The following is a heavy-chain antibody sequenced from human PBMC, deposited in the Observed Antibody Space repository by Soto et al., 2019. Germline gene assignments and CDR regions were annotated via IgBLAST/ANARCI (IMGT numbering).Heavy chain of an antibody. CDR3: ARDLTSGDY. CDR1: GYILTNYY. Sequence: GASVKVSCKASGYILTNYYIHWVRQAPGQGLEWMAIINPSGGSTNYAQKFQGRVTLARDTFTNTVYMELSSLRSEDTAIYYCARDLTSGDYWGQGTLVTVSS. J-gene: IGHJ4*02. V-gene: IGHV1-46*01. CDR2: INPSGGST. D-gene: IGHD7-27*01.